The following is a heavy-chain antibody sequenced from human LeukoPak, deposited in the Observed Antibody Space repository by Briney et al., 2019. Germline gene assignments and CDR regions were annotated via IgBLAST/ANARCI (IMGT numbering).Heavy chain of an antibody. CDR2: IKEDGSEK. CDR1: GFTVSNYW. J-gene: IGHJ4*02. D-gene: IGHD6-13*01. V-gene: IGHV3-7*05. Sequence: GGSLRLSCASSGFTVSNYWMSWVRQAPGKGLEWVANIKEDGSEKDYVDSVKGRFTISRDNAKNSLYLQMNSLRAEDTAIYYCARDWGAAGLWDYWGQVTLVTVSS. CDR3: ARDWGAAGLWDY.